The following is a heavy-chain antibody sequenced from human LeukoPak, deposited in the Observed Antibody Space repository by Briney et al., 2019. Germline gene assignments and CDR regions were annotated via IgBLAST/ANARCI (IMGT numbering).Heavy chain of an antibody. V-gene: IGHV3-30*02. CDR2: IRYDGSNR. CDR1: GFTFSSYG. Sequence: PGGSLRLSCAASGFTFSSYGMHWVRQAPGKGLEWVAFIRYDGSNRYYADSVKGRFTISRDNSKNTLYLQMNSLRAEDTAVYYCAKITIFGVGIDYWGQGTLVTVSS. D-gene: IGHD3-3*01. CDR3: AKITIFGVGIDY. J-gene: IGHJ4*02.